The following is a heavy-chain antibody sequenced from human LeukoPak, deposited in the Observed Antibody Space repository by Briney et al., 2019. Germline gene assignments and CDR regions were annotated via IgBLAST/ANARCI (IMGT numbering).Heavy chain of an antibody. Sequence: NPSETLSLTCTVSGGSICIYYWSWIRQPPGKGLEWIGYIYYSGSTNYNPSLKSRVTISVDTSKNQFSLKLSSVTAADTAAYYCAREGYSYGYDYWGQGTLVTVSS. CDR1: GGSICIYY. CDR3: AREGYSYGYDY. D-gene: IGHD5-18*01. J-gene: IGHJ4*02. CDR2: IYYSGST. V-gene: IGHV4-59*01.